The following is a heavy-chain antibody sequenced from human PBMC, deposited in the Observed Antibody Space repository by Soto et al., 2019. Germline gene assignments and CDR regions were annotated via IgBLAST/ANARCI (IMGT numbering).Heavy chain of an antibody. Sequence: PGGSLRLSCAASGFTFSSYAMSWVRQAPGKGLEWVSAISGSGGSTYYADSVKGRFTISRDNAKNSLYLQMNSLRAEDTAVYYCARGRGLRGYWGQGTLVTVSS. D-gene: IGHD3-16*01. V-gene: IGHV3-23*01. CDR3: ARGRGLRGY. CDR1: GFTFSSYA. CDR2: ISGSGGST. J-gene: IGHJ4*02.